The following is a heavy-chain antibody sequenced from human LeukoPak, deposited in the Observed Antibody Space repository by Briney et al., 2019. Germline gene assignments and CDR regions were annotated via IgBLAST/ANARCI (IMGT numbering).Heavy chain of an antibody. CDR3: SRDVPLGGFYNIVVVVAATDLDY. J-gene: IGHJ4*02. D-gene: IGHD2-15*01. CDR2: ISAYIVNT. CDR1: GYTFTSYG. V-gene: IGHV1-18*01. Sequence: ASVKVSCKASGYTFTSYGIRWLRQDPGHALEWIGWISAYIVNTKYALKLQRKVTMPTDPSQITAHMVLGSLRSDDPAVYCCSRDVPLGGFYNIVVVVAATDLDYWGQGTLVTVSS.